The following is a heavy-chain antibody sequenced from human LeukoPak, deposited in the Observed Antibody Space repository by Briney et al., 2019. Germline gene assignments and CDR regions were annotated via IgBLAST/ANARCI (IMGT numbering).Heavy chain of an antibody. CDR3: ATDRGWRTSGYYLYYFEY. CDR1: GFIFTNYF. D-gene: IGHD3-3*01. J-gene: IGHJ4*02. V-gene: IGHV3-7*01. CDR2: IKHDGSEK. Sequence: GGSLRLSCAASGFIFTNYFMSWVRQAPGKGLEWVASIKHDGSEKYYVDSVRGRFTISRGNTMNSLYLQMSSLRAEDTAVYYCATDRGWRTSGYYLYYFEYWGQGTLVTVSS.